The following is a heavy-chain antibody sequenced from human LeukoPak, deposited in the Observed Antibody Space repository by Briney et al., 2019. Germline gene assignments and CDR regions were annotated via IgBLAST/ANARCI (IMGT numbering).Heavy chain of an antibody. V-gene: IGHV3-30*02. CDR1: GFSFSHFG. CDR3: AKDGYCSGGACYAWHFDS. D-gene: IGHD2-15*01. Sequence: PGGALRLSCAASGFSFSHFGMHWVRQAPGKGLEWVAFIGSDGDKKYFAESLKGRLTISRDNSKNMLFLQVSSLRTEDTAVYYCAKDGYCSGGACYAWHFDSWGLGTLVTVSS. J-gene: IGHJ4*02. CDR2: IGSDGDKK.